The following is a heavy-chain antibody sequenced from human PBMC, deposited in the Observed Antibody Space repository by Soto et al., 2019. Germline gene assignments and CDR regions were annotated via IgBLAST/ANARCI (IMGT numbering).Heavy chain of an antibody. CDR2: IWYDGSNK. D-gene: IGHD3-3*01. Sequence: GGSLRLSCAASGFTFSSYGMHWVRQAPGKGLEWVAVIWYDGSNKYYAGSVKGRFTISRDNSKNTLYLKINSLRAEDSAVYYCARSSSSGITIFGVVIPPPDYWGQGTLVTVSS. CDR1: GFTFSSYG. J-gene: IGHJ4*02. V-gene: IGHV3-33*01. CDR3: ARSSSSGITIFGVVIPPPDY.